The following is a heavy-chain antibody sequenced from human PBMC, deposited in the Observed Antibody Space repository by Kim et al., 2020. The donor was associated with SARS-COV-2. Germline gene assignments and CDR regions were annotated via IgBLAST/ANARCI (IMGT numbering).Heavy chain of an antibody. Sequence: SQTLSLTCTVSGGSISSYYWSWIRQPPGKGLEWIGYIYYTGSTNYNPPLKSRVTISVDTSKNQFSLKLSSVTAADTAVYYCARGVSGGSGSYYDNWFDPWGQGTLVTVSS. CDR1: GGSISSYY. D-gene: IGHD3-10*01. V-gene: IGHV4-59*01. J-gene: IGHJ5*02. CDR3: ARGVSGGSGSYYDNWFDP. CDR2: IYYTGST.